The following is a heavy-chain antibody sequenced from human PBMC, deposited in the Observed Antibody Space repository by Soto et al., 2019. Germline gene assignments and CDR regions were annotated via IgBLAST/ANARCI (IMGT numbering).Heavy chain of an antibody. Sequence: QVQLQESGPGLVKPSETLSLTCTVSGGSISSYYWSWIRQPPGKGLEWIGYIYYSGSTNYNPSRKSRVTISVDTSKNQFSLKLSSVTAADTAVYYCARQGSSGWYYYWGQGTLVTVSS. V-gene: IGHV4-59*08. CDR1: GGSISSYY. J-gene: IGHJ4*02. CDR2: IYYSGST. CDR3: ARQGSSGWYYY. D-gene: IGHD6-19*01.